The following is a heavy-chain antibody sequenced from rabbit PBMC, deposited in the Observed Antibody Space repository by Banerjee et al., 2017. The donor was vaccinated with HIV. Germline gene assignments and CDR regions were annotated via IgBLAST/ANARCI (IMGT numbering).Heavy chain of an antibody. J-gene: IGHJ4*01. V-gene: IGHV1S45*01. Sequence: QQQLEESGGGLVQPEGSLTLTCTAAGFSFSDYSYMCWVRQAPGKGLEWIGCIGAGSSGTTYYASWAKGRFTISKTSSTTVTLQMTSLTAADTATYFCARDLAGVIGWNFNLWGPGTLVTVS. D-gene: IGHD4-1*01. CDR1: GFSFSDYSY. CDR3: ARDLAGVIGWNFNL. CDR2: IGAGSSGTT.